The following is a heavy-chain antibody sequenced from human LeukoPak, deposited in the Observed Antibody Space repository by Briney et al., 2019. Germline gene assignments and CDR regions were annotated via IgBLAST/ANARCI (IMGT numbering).Heavy chain of an antibody. Sequence: GGSLGLSCAASEFTFSNYAMNWVRQAPGKGLEWVAAISGSGGSTYYADSVKGRFTISRDNSKNTLYLQMNSLRAEDTAVYYCAKDREMATITIAYYFDYWGQGTLVTVSS. D-gene: IGHD5-24*01. CDR3: AKDREMATITIAYYFDY. V-gene: IGHV3-23*01. J-gene: IGHJ4*02. CDR1: EFTFSNYA. CDR2: ISGSGGST.